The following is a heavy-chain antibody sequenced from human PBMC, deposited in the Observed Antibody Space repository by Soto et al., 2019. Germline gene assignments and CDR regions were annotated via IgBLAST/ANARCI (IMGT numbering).Heavy chain of an antibody. CDR1: GGSISSYY. J-gene: IGHJ6*02. D-gene: IGHD3-9*01. V-gene: IGHV4-59*01. Sequence: KPSETLSLTCTVSGGSISSYYWSWIRQPPGKGLEWIGYIYYSGSTNYNPSLKSRVTISVDTSKNQFSLKLSSVTAADTAVYYCARDRGAVLRYLSGVDYYYGMDVWGQGTTVTVSS. CDR3: ARDRGAVLRYLSGVDYYYGMDV. CDR2: IYYSGST.